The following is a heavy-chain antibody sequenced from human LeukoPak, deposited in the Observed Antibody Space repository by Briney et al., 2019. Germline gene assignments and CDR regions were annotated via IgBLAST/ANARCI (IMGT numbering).Heavy chain of an antibody. V-gene: IGHV1-18*01. Sequence: APVKVSCKASGYTFTNYGISWVRQAPGQGLEWMGWISAYNGNTNYAQKLQGRVTMTTDTSTSAAYMELRSLRSDDTAVYYCARDYYDSSGYAEYFQHWGQGTLVTVSS. J-gene: IGHJ1*01. D-gene: IGHD3-22*01. CDR2: ISAYNGNT. CDR1: GYTFTNYG. CDR3: ARDYYDSSGYAEYFQH.